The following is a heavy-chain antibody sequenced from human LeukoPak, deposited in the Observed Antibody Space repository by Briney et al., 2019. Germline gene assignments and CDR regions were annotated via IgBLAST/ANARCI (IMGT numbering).Heavy chain of an antibody. D-gene: IGHD2-15*01. CDR3: VRDYCSGGSCYESKWFDP. CDR2: IWFDGINT. Sequence: GGSLRLSCAASGFTFSKYGMHWVRQAPGKGLEWVAVIWFDGINTNHADSVKGRFTVSRDNSKNTLFLQMNSLRAEDTAVYFCVRDYCSGGSCYESKWFDPWGQGTLVTV. V-gene: IGHV3-33*01. CDR1: GFTFSKYG. J-gene: IGHJ5*02.